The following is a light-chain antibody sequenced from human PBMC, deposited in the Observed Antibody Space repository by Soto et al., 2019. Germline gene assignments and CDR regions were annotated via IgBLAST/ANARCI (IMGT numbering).Light chain of an antibody. CDR1: QSVSSY. V-gene: IGKV3-11*01. J-gene: IGKJ1*01. CDR2: DAS. CDR3: HQYVRSRT. Sequence: EIVLTQSPATLSLSPGERATLSCRASQSVSSYLAWYQQKPGQAPRLLIYDASNRATGIPARFSGSGSGTDFTLTISRLEPEDFAVYYCHQYVRSRTFGQGTKVDIK.